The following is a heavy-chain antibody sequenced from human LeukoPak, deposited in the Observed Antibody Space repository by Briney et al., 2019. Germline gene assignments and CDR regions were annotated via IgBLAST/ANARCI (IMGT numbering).Heavy chain of an antibody. Sequence: ASVKVSCKASGGTFSSYAISWVRQAPGQGLEWMGRITPILGIANYAQTFQGRVTITADKSTSTAYMELSSLRSEDTAVYYCAREGVVVVAATLWFDPWGQGTLVTVSS. CDR1: GGTFSSYA. CDR3: AREGVVVVAATLWFDP. J-gene: IGHJ5*02. CDR2: ITPILGIA. V-gene: IGHV1-69*04. D-gene: IGHD2-15*01.